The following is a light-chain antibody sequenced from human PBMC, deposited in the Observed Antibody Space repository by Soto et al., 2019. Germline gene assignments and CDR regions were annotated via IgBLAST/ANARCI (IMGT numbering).Light chain of an antibody. CDR3: QQYGSSPWT. V-gene: IGKV3-20*01. Sequence: EIVLTQSPGTLSLSLGERATLSCRASQSITNNYLAWYQQKPGQAPRLLIYLASNRAAGIPDRFSGSGSEADFTLTINRLEPEDFAVYHCQQYGSSPWTFGQGTKVDIK. CDR2: LAS. J-gene: IGKJ1*01. CDR1: QSITNNY.